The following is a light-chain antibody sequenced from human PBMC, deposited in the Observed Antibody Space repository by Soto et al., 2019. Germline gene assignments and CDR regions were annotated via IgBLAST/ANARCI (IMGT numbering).Light chain of an antibody. J-gene: IGKJ2*01. Sequence: EIVMTQSPATLSVSPGERATLSCSASQSVSSNLAGYQQKPGQAPRLLIYGASTRATGIPARFSGSGSGTEFTLTISSLQSEDFEVYYCQQYNNWPPYTFGQGTKLEIK. CDR1: QSVSSN. V-gene: IGKV3-15*01. CDR2: GAS. CDR3: QQYNNWPPYT.